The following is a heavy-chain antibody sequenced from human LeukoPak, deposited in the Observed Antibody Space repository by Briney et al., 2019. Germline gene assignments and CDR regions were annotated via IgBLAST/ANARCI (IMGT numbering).Heavy chain of an antibody. Sequence: ASVKVSCKASGYTFTSYYMHWVRQAPGQGLEWMGWINTNTGNPTYAQGFTGRFVFSLDTSVSTAYLQISSLKAEDTAVYYCARDLGPYCSGGSCYSHYYYGMDVWGQGTTVTVSS. J-gene: IGHJ6*02. D-gene: IGHD2-15*01. CDR1: GYTFTSYY. V-gene: IGHV7-4-1*02. CDR3: ARDLGPYCSGGSCYSHYYYGMDV. CDR2: INTNTGNP.